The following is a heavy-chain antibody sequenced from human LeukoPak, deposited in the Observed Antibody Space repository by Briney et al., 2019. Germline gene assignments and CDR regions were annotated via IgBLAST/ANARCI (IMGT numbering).Heavy chain of an antibody. J-gene: IGHJ3*02. CDR1: GGSFSGYD. CDR3: ARFKGYCSSTSCYARANAFDI. CDR2: INHSGGT. V-gene: IGHV4-34*01. Sequence: SETLSLTCAVYGGSFSGYDWSWIRQAPGKGLEWVAEINHSGGTNYNPPLKSRVTISVDTSKNQFSRKLSSVTAADTAVYYCARFKGYCSSTSCYARANAFDIWGQGTMVTVSS. D-gene: IGHD2-2*01.